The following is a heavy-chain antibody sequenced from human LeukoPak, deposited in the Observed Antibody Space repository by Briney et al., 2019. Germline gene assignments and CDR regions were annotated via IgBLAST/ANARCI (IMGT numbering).Heavy chain of an antibody. CDR1: GYTFTSYG. CDR2: ISAYNGNT. CDR3: ARGSVSSGWFMSRYFDY. J-gene: IGHJ4*02. D-gene: IGHD6-19*01. V-gene: IGHV1-18*01. Sequence: ASVTVSCKASGYTFTSYGISWVRQAPGQGLEWMGWISAYNGNTNYAQKLQGRVTMTTDTSTSTAYMELRSLRSDDTAVYYYARGSVSSGWFMSRYFDYWGQGTLVTVSS.